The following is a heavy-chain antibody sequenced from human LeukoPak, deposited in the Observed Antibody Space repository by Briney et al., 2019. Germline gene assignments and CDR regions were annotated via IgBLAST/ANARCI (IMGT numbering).Heavy chain of an antibody. CDR3: ARGDCTGGNCYSFGY. J-gene: IGHJ4*02. V-gene: IGHV4-4*02. Sequence: PSGTLSLTCVVSGASVSTNNWWKWVRQAPGKGLEWIGEVYHSGLTNYSPSLKSRVSMSIDKSKNIFSLNLTSVTAADTAAYYCARGDCTGGNCYSFGYWGQGTLVIVSS. CDR1: GASVSTNNW. D-gene: IGHD2-21*02. CDR2: VYHSGLT.